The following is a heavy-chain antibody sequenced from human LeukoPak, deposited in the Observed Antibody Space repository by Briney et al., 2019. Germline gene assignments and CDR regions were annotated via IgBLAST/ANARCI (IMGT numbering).Heavy chain of an antibody. CDR2: INYDGSVK. J-gene: IGHJ4*02. CDR1: GFTFTSYW. Sequence: GGSLRLSCEASGFTFTSYWMTWVRQAPGKGLEWLANINYDGSVKFYAAFVKGRFTISRDSARNSLYLQMSSLRVEDTAVYYCGTSLDAAINTGGQGILVTVSS. D-gene: IGHD5-18*01. V-gene: IGHV3-7*01. CDR3: GTSLDAAINT.